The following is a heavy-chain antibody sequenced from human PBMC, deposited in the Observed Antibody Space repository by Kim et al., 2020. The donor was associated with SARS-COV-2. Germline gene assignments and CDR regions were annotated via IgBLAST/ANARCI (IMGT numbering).Heavy chain of an antibody. Sequence: SETLSLTCIVSSDSFSAYYWSWIRQIPGKRLEWIGYIFYSGGTNYNPSPKSRATISWDTSRNQFSLDLTSVTQADTAVYYCARSEGRASWHQFDYWGQGVLVTVSS. V-gene: IGHV4-59*01. CDR1: SDSFSAYY. CDR3: ARSEGRASWHQFDY. CDR2: IFYSGGT. J-gene: IGHJ4*02.